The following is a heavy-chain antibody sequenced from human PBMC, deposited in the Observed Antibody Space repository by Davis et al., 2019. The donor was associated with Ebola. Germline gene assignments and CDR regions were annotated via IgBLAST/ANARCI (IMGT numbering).Heavy chain of an antibody. D-gene: IGHD5-12*01. V-gene: IGHV3-30-3*01. CDR2: ISYDGSNK. CDR3: AREGSSGYDCFDY. J-gene: IGHJ4*02. CDR1: GFTFSSYA. Sequence: PGGSLRLSCAASGFTFSSYAMHWVRQAPGKGLEWVAVISYDGSNKYYADSVKGRFTISRDNSKNTLYLQMNSLRAEDTAVYYCAREGSSGYDCFDYWGQGTLVTVSS.